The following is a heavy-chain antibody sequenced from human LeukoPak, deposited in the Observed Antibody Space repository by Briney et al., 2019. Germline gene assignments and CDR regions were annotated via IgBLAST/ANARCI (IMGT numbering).Heavy chain of an antibody. CDR2: INYSGST. CDR1: GGSLTRYH. D-gene: IGHD1-26*01. CDR3: ARRGVAATTWDAFDI. J-gene: IGHJ3*02. Sequence: SETLSLTCAASGGSLTRYHWGWIRQPPGKGLEWIGYINYSGSTNYSPSLESRVTISLDTTKNHFSLQLRSVTATDTAVDYCARRGVAATTWDAFDIWGQGTLVTVSS. V-gene: IGHV4-59*08.